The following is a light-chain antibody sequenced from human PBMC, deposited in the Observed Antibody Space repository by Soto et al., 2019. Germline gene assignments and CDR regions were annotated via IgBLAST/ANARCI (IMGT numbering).Light chain of an antibody. Sequence: DIQMTQSPSTLSASVGDRATITCRASESISRGLAGYQQNPGKAPKLLIYDASGLDSGVPSRFSGSGSGTDFTLTISSLQPDDFATYYCQQNNSYSRPFGHGTKLEI. CDR2: DAS. CDR1: ESISRG. V-gene: IGKV1-5*01. CDR3: QQNNSYSRP. J-gene: IGKJ2*01.